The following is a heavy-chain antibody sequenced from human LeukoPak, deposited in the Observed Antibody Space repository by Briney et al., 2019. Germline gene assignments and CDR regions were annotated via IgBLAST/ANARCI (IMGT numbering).Heavy chain of an antibody. CDR3: TTDLFDTQVNFLGFDY. J-gene: IGHJ4*02. V-gene: IGHV3-15*01. CDR2: IKSKTDGGTT. CDR1: GFTFSNAW. Sequence: GGSLRLSCAASGFTFSNAWMSWVRQAPGKGLEWVGRIKSKTDGGTTDYAAPVKGRFTISRDDSKNTLYLQMNSLKTEDTAVYCCTTDLFDTQVNFLGFDYWGQGTLVTVSS. D-gene: IGHD3-10*02.